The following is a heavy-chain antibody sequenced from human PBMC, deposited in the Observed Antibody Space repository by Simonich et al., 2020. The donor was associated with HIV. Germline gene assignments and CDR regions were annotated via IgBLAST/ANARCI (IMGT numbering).Heavy chain of an antibody. V-gene: IGHV3-33*08. D-gene: IGHD1-1*01. CDR3: ARGGRTTTKDRHAFDI. CDR1: GFTFSSYA. CDR2: IWYEGSNK. J-gene: IGHJ3*02. Sequence: VQLLESGGGLVQPGGSLRLSCAASGFTFSSYAMNWVRQAPGKGLEWVAVIWYEGSNKYYADSVKGRFTISRDKSKNTLYLQMNSLRAEDTAVYYCARGGRTTTKDRHAFDIWGQGTMVTVSS.